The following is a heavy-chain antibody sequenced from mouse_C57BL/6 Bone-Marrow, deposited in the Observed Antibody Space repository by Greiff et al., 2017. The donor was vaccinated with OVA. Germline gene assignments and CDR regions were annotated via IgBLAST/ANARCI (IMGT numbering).Heavy chain of an antibody. Sequence: EVQLVESGEGLVKPGGSLKLSCAASGFTFSSYAMSWVRQTPEKRLEWVAYISSGGDYIYYADTVKGRFTISRDNARNTQYLQMSSLKSEDTDMYYCTREGMEAHFDYWGQGTTLTVSS. D-gene: IGHD3-3*01. CDR3: TREGMEAHFDY. V-gene: IGHV5-9-1*02. CDR1: GFTFSSYA. J-gene: IGHJ2*01. CDR2: ISSGGDYI.